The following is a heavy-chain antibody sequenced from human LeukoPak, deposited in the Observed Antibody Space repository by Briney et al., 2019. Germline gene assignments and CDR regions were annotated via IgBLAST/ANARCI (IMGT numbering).Heavy chain of an antibody. CDR3: ARDRGYSYAFDY. J-gene: IGHJ4*02. V-gene: IGHV4-4*07. CDR2: IYTSGST. Sequence: SETLSLTCTVSGGSISSYYWSWLREPAGKGLEGIGRIYTSGSTNYNPALKSRVTISIDTSKNQFSLKLISVTAADTAVYYCARDRGYSYAFDYWGQGTLVTVSS. CDR1: GGSISSYY. D-gene: IGHD5-18*01.